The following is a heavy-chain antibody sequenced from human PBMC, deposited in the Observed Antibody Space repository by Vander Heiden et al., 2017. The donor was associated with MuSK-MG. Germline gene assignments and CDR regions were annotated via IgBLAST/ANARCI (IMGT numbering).Heavy chain of an antibody. CDR1: VSSNY. Sequence: VSSNYMSWVRQAPGKGLEWVSVIYSGGSTYYADSVKGRFTISRHNSKNTLYLQMNSLRAEDTAVYYCARSSPWGGDGYTPTPLPFDYWGQGTLVTVSS. V-gene: IGHV3-53*04. J-gene: IGHJ4*02. CDR2: IYSGGST. CDR3: ARSSPWGGDGYTPTPLPFDY. D-gene: IGHD2-21*02.